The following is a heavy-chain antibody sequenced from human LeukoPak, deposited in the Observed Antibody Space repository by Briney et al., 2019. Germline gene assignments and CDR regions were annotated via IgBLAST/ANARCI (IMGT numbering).Heavy chain of an antibody. CDR2: IYSGGST. J-gene: IGHJ6*02. V-gene: IGHV3-66*01. CDR1: GFTVSSNY. CDR3: ARSGSSSSLHGYYYYGMDV. D-gene: IGHD6-6*01. Sequence: GSLRLSCAASGFTVSSNYMSWVRQAPGKGLEWVSVIYSGGSTYYADSVKGSFTISRDNSKNTLYLQMNSLRAEDTAVYYCARSGSSSSLHGYYYYGMDVWGQGTTVTVSS.